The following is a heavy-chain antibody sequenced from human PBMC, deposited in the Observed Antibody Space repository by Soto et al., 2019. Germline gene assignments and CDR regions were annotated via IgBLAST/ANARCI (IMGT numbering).Heavy chain of an antibody. D-gene: IGHD6-19*01. J-gene: IGHJ4*02. CDR3: ARVGAGTEFDY. Sequence: SETLSLTCTVSGGSISSYYWSWIRQPPGKGLEWIGYIYYSGSTNYNPSLKSRVTISVDTSKNQFSLKLSSVTAADTAVYYCARVGAGTEFDYWGQGTLVTVSS. V-gene: IGHV4-59*01. CDR2: IYYSGST. CDR1: GGSISSYY.